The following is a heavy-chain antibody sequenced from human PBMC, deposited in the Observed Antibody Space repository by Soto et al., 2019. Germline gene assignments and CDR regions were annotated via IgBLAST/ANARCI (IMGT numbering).Heavy chain of an antibody. J-gene: IGHJ6*02. CDR2: SSSSGAYI. V-gene: IGHV3-11*06. CDR1: GFALSDHY. CDR3: ARSSGRRQVGRYDYGLDV. D-gene: IGHD2-15*01. Sequence: QVHLVESGGGLVEPGGSLRLSCTGSGFALSDHYMTWIRQAPGKGLEWVSYSSSSGAYINYADSVKGRFTISRDNAYNSLYPQMDSLRAEDTAVYFCARSSGRRQVGRYDYGLDVWGQGTTVTVSS.